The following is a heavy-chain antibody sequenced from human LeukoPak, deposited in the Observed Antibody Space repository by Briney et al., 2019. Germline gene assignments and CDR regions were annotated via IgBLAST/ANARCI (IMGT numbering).Heavy chain of an antibody. CDR3: AKGAYYYDSSGYYWGAFDI. CDR2: ISWNSGSI. V-gene: IGHV3-9*03. J-gene: IGHJ3*02. Sequence: GGSLRLSCAASGFTFGDYAMHWVRQAPGKGLEWVSGISWNSGSIGYADSVKGRFTISRDNAKNSLYLQMNSLRAEDMALYYCAKGAYYYDSSGYYWGAFDIWGQGTMVTVSS. CDR1: GFTFGDYA. D-gene: IGHD3-22*01.